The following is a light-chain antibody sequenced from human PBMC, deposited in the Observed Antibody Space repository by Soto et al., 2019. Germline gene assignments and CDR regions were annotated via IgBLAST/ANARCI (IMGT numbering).Light chain of an antibody. CDR2: KAS. CDR3: QQSYSTLWT. CDR1: QSISSW. J-gene: IGKJ1*01. Sequence: DIQMTQSPSTLSGSVGDRVTITCRASQSISSWLAWYQQKPGKAPKLLIYKASSLESGVPSRFSGSGSGTEFTLTISSLQPEDFATYYCQQSYSTLWTFGQGTKVDIK. V-gene: IGKV1-5*03.